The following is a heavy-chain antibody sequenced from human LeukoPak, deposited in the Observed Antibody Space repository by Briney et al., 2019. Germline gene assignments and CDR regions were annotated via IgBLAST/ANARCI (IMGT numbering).Heavy chain of an antibody. CDR3: AKKPGPHAGLGPFQH. CDR2: ISGSGGST. V-gene: IGHV3-23*01. Sequence: GGSLRLSCAASGFTFSSYAMSWVRQAPGKGLEWVPAISGSGGSTYYADSVKGRFTISRDNSKNTLYLQMNSLRAEDTAVYYCAKKPGPHAGLGPFQHWGQGTLVTVSS. J-gene: IGHJ1*01. D-gene: IGHD1-14*01. CDR1: GFTFSSYA.